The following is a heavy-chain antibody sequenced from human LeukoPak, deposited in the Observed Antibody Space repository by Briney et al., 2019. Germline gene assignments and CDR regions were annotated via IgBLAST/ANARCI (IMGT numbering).Heavy chain of an antibody. V-gene: IGHV3-48*02. D-gene: IGHD1-1*01. Sequence: PGGSLRLSCAASAFPFSSYSMTWVRQAPGKGLEWLSYISYSSSTIFYAESVKGRFTISRDNAKNSLYLQMNSPRDEDTAVYYCASAGSTTLSRWFDHWGQGSLVTVSS. CDR2: ISYSSSTI. CDR1: AFPFSSYS. CDR3: ASAGSTTLSRWFDH. J-gene: IGHJ5*02.